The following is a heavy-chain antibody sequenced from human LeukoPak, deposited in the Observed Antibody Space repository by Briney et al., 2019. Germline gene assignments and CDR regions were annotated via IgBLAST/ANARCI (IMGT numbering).Heavy chain of an antibody. CDR1: GFTFSSYS. CDR3: AKDHRSLGLAARYYFDY. D-gene: IGHD3/OR15-3a*01. CDR2: ISSSSSYI. V-gene: IGHV3-21*04. Sequence: GGSLRLSCAASGFTFSSYSMNWVRQAPGKGLEWVSSISSSSSYIYYADSVKGRFTISRDNSKNTLYLQMNSLRAEDTALYYCAKDHRSLGLAARYYFDYWGQGTLVTVSS. J-gene: IGHJ4*02.